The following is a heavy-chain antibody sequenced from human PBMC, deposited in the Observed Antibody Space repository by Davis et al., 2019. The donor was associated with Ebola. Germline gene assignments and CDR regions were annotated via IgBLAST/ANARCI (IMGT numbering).Heavy chain of an antibody. Sequence: GESLKISCAASGFTFDDYAMNWVRQAPGKGLEWVSYISSSGSTIYYADSVKGRFTISRDNAKNSLYLQMNSLRAEDTAVYYCARTSTGDYGDYWGQGTLVTVSS. J-gene: IGHJ4*02. CDR3: ARTSTGDYGDY. V-gene: IGHV3-48*03. CDR1: GFTFDDYA. CDR2: ISSSGSTI. D-gene: IGHD4-17*01.